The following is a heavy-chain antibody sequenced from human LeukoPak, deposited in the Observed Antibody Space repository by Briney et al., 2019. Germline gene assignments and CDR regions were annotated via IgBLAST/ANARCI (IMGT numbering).Heavy chain of an antibody. V-gene: IGHV3-11*04. Sequence: GGSLRLSCAVSGFTFSDTYMTWIRQAPGKGLESLSYISPSGTDISYADSVKGRFTISRDNAKNSLYLQMNSLRAEDTAVYYCARASDDWGPATSTDYWGQGTLVTVSS. CDR3: ARASDDWGPATSTDY. CDR2: ISPSGTDI. CDR1: GFTFSDTY. D-gene: IGHD7-27*01. J-gene: IGHJ4*02.